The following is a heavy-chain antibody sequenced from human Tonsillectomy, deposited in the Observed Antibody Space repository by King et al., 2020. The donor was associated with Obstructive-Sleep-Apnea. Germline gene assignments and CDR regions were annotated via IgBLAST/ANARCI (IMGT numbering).Heavy chain of an antibody. J-gene: IGHJ5*02. CDR3: AKSASGSYYNSWFDP. CDR2: INWNSGSI. D-gene: IGHD3-10*01. Sequence: VQLVESGGGLVQPGRSLRLSCAASGFTFDDYAMHWVRQAPGKGLEWVSGINWNSGSIGYADSVKGRFTISRDNAKNSLYLQMDRLRAEDTALYYCAKSASGSYYNSWFDPWGQGTLVTVSS. V-gene: IGHV3-9*01. CDR1: GFTFDDYA.